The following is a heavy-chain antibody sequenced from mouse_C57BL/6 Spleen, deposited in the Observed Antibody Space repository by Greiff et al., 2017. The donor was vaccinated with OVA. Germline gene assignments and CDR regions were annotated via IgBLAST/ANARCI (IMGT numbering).Heavy chain of an antibody. J-gene: IGHJ2*01. CDR2: IYPGDGDT. Sequence: QVQLKQSGAELVKPGASVKISCKASGYAFSSYWMNWVKQRPGKGLEWIGQIYPGDGDTNYNGKFKGKATLTADKSSSTAYMQLSSLTSEDSAVYFCAREGGTTAFDYWGQGTTLTVSS. CDR3: AREGGTTAFDY. CDR1: GYAFSSYW. D-gene: IGHD1-2*01. V-gene: IGHV1-80*01.